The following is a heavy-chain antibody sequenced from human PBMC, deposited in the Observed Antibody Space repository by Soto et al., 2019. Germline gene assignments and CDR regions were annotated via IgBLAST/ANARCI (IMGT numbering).Heavy chain of an antibody. D-gene: IGHD5-18*01. CDR3: AREFWSYGYIGLGLFDY. CDR2: INAGNGNT. Sequence: VQLVQSGAEVKKPGASVKVSCKASGYTFTSYAMHWVRQAPGQRLEWMGWINAGNGNTKYSQKFQGRVTITRDTSASTAYMELSSLRSEDTAVYYCAREFWSYGYIGLGLFDYWGQGTLVTVSS. V-gene: IGHV1-3*01. J-gene: IGHJ4*02. CDR1: GYTFTSYA.